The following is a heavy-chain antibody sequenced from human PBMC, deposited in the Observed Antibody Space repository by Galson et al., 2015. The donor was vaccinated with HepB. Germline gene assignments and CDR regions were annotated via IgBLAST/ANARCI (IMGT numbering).Heavy chain of an antibody. CDR1: GFTFGDYS. CDR3: SRGHLFGVI. J-gene: IGHJ4*02. Sequence: CAGPGFTFGDYSLNWFRQAPGKGLEWVGFIRNKAYGETTQYAASVKGRFTISRDDSKSIAYLQMDSLKTEDTAVYFCSRGHLFGVIWGQGTLVTVSS. CDR2: IRNKAYGETT. V-gene: IGHV3-49*03. D-gene: IGHD3-10*02.